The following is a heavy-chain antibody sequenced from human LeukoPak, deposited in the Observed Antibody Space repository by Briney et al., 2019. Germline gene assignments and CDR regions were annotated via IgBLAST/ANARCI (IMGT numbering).Heavy chain of an antibody. CDR1: GFTFNNFA. CDR2: IGPAGNT. J-gene: IGHJ5*02. Sequence: GGSLRLSCAASGFTFNNFAMSWVRQAPGKGLEWVSAIGPAGNTYSSDSVKGRFTISRENAENSLYLQMNSLRAEDTAVYYCARGGNSVDYGDFFDSGWFDPWGQGTLVTVSS. CDR3: ARGGNSVDYGDFFDSGWFDP. D-gene: IGHD4-17*01. V-gene: IGHV3-13*01.